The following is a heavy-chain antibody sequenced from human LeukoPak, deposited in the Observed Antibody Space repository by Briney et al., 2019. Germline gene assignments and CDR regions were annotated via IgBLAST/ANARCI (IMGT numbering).Heavy chain of an antibody. CDR2: ISSTSIHI. CDR3: AKSLFTSATGTGRAFHI. V-gene: IGHV3-21*04. Sequence: PGGSLRLSCAASGFTFSSYSLNWVRQAPGKGLEWVSSISSTSIHIYYADSVKGRFTISRDNSKSTLYLQMNGLRAEDTAIFYCAKSLFTSATGTGRAFHIWGQGTRVTVSS. CDR1: GFTFSSYS. J-gene: IGHJ3*02. D-gene: IGHD1-1*01.